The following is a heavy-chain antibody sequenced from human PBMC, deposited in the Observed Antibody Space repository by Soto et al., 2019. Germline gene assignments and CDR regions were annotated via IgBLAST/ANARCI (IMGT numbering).Heavy chain of an antibody. D-gene: IGHD3-16*01. Sequence: SGPTLVNPTQTLTLTCSFSGLSLSTSRVGVAWIRQPPGKALEWLAIIYWDDDRRYSPSLKTRLAITKDTSKNQVVLTMTNLDPGDTATYYCAHIMITWGGVSALDAFDIWRQVTMVTVSS. CDR3: AHIMITWGGVSALDAFDI. CDR2: IYWDDDR. V-gene: IGHV2-5*02. J-gene: IGHJ3*02. CDR1: GLSLSTSRVG.